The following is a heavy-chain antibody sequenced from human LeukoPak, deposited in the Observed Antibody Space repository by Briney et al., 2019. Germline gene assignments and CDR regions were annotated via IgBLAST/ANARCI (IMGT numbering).Heavy chain of an antibody. CDR1: GGSLSSGGYY. J-gene: IGHJ4*02. D-gene: IGHD6-19*01. Sequence: PSQTLSLTCTVSGGSLSSGGYYWSWIRQHPGKGLEWIGYIYYSGSTYYNPSLKSRVTISVDTSKNQFSLKLSSVTAADTAVYYCASVLNPLYSSGWSGGYYFDYWGQGTLVTVSS. CDR3: ASVLNPLYSSGWSGGYYFDY. CDR2: IYYSGST. V-gene: IGHV4-31*03.